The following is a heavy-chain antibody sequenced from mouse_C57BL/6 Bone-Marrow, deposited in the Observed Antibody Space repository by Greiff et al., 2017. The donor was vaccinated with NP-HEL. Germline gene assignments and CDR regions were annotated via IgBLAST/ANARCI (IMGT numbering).Heavy chain of an antibody. Sequence: QVQLQQSGAELARPGASVKLSCKASGYTFTSYGISWVKQRTGQGLEWIGEIYPRSGNTYYNEKFKGKATLTADKSSSTAYMELRSLTSEDSAVYFCARNYARLGYFDVWGTGTTVTVSS. V-gene: IGHV1-81*01. CDR3: ARNYARLGYFDV. J-gene: IGHJ1*03. D-gene: IGHD1-1*01. CDR1: GYTFTSYG. CDR2: IYPRSGNT.